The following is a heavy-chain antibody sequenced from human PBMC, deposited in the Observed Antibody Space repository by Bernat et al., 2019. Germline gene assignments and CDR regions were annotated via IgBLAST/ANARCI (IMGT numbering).Heavy chain of an antibody. CDR2: ISSDSSVI. J-gene: IGHJ4*02. Sequence: EVQLVESGGGLVQPGGSLRLSCVASGFTFSSYTMNWVRQAPGKGLEWLSYISSDSSVINYADSVKGRFTMSRDNARSSLFLQLNSLRDEDTAVYYCTRDPPYCSGDSCFGPLEYWGQGTLVTVSS. D-gene: IGHD2-15*01. CDR3: TRDPPYCSGDSCFGPLEY. V-gene: IGHV3-48*02. CDR1: GFTFSSYT.